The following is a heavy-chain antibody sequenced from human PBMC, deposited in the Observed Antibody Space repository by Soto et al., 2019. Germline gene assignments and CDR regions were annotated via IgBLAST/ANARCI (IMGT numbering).Heavy chain of an antibody. D-gene: IGHD3-22*01. CDR1: EDTFRNYT. Sequence: RASVKVSCKASEDTFRNYTISWVRQAPGQGLEWMGGIIPIFGTANYAQKLQGRVTITADTSANTVYLELSSLRSEDTAVYYCASTKYDSSAFYYWYLGLWGRGTLVPVS. CDR3: ASTKYDSSAFYYWYLGL. CDR2: IIPIFGTA. V-gene: IGHV1-69*06. J-gene: IGHJ2*01.